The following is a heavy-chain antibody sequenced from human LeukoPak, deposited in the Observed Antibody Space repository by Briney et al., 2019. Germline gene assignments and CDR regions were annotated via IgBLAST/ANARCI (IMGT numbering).Heavy chain of an antibody. CDR3: AKAGHSDYIDY. D-gene: IGHD1-14*01. V-gene: IGHV3-9*03. J-gene: IGHJ4*02. Sequence: GRSLRLSCAASGFTFDDYAMHWVRQAPGKGLEWVSGISWNSGSIGYADSVKGRFTISRDNAKNSLYLQMNSLRAEDMALYYCAKAGHSDYIDYWGQGTLVTVSS. CDR2: ISWNSGSI. CDR1: GFTFDDYA.